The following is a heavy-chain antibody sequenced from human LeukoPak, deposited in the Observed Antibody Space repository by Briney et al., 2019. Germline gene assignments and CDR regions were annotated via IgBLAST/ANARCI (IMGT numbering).Heavy chain of an antibody. CDR3: AKELRDGYNLDS. D-gene: IGHD5-24*01. CDR1: GFTFSSYG. CDR2: ISYDGSTK. J-gene: IGHJ4*02. V-gene: IGHV3-30*18. Sequence: GGSLRLSCAASGFTFSSYGMHWVRQAPGKGLEWVALISYDGSTKYYADSVRGRFTISRDNSKDMLYLQMNSLRTEDTGVYYCAKELRDGYNLDSWGQGTLVSVSS.